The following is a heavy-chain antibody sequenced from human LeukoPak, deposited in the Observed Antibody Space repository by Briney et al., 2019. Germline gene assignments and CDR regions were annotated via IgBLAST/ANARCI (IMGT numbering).Heavy chain of an antibody. CDR3: AKDITMIVVAKVAFDI. Sequence: GGSLRLSCAASGFTFSSYWMHWVRQAPGKGLVWVSRINSDGRSTSYADSVKGRFTISRDNSKNTLYLQMNSLRAEDTALYYCAKDITMIVVAKVAFDIWGQGTMVTVSS. D-gene: IGHD3-22*01. CDR2: INSDGRST. V-gene: IGHV3-74*01. CDR1: GFTFSSYW. J-gene: IGHJ3*02.